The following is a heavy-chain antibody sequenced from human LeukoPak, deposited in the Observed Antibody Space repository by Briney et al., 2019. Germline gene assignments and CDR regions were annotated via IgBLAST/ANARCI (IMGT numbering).Heavy chain of an antibody. J-gene: IGHJ6*02. D-gene: IGHD3-10*01. V-gene: IGHV3-23*01. CDR2: ISGSGGST. CDR1: GFTFSSYA. CDR3: ARSDSGSSYYGMDV. Sequence: GKSLRLSCAASGFTFSSYAMNWVRQAPGKGLEWVSGISGSGGSTYYADSVKGRFTISRDNAKNTLYLQMNSLRAEDTALYYCARSDSGSSYYGMDVWGQGTTVTVSS.